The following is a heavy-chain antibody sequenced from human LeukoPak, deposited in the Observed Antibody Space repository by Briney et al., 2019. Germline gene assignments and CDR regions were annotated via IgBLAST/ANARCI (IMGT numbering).Heavy chain of an antibody. J-gene: IGHJ4*02. CDR2: IYYPAST. D-gene: IGHD6-19*01. Sequence: SQTLSPTCTVSGPSISSISSCCGWLRQPRGKGLEWSGRIYYPASTHYNTSVKTRFPISPETSKPQLCLTRTSVTAADTAVYYCARRLGSSSGSDFDYWGQGTLVAVSS. V-gene: IGHV4-39*01. CDR3: ARRLGSSSGSDFDY. CDR1: GPSISSISSC.